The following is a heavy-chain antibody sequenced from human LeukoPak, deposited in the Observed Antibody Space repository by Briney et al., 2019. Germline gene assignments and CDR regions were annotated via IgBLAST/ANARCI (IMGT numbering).Heavy chain of an antibody. D-gene: IGHD3-22*01. CDR3: AKIPYYDSSGYFDY. J-gene: IGHJ4*02. CDR2: IRYDGSDK. Sequence: GSLRLSCAVSGFTFSNYGMHWVRQAPGKGLEWVAFIRYDGSDKYYADSVKGRFTISRDDSKNTLYLQMNSLRPEDTAVYFCAKIPYYDSSGYFDYWGQGTLVTVSS. CDR1: GFTFSNYG. V-gene: IGHV3-30*02.